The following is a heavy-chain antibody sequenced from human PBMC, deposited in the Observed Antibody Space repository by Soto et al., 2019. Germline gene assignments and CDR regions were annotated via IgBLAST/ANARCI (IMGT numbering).Heavy chain of an antibody. CDR1: GGSISSGGYY. CDR2: IYNSGST. V-gene: IGHV4-31*03. CDR3: ARDPAP. J-gene: IGHJ5*02. Sequence: QVQLQESGPGLVKPSQTLSLTCTVSGGSISSGGYYWSWIRQHPGKGLEWIGYIYNSGSTSYNPSFKSRFTISADTSKNQFSLKLSSVTAAHPAVYYCARDPAPWGQGTLLTVSS.